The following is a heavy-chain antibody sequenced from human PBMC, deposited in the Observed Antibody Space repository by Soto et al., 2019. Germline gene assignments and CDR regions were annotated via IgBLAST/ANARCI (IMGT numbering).Heavy chain of an antibody. Sequence: NPSETLSLTCTVSGGSISSYYWSWIRQPPGKGLEWIGYIYYSGSTNYNPSLKSRVTISVDTSKNQFSLKLSSVTAADTAVYYCAGIGLAPQCWGQGTLVTVSS. D-gene: IGHD3-10*01. CDR1: GGSISSYY. V-gene: IGHV4-59*01. CDR3: AGIGLAPQC. CDR2: IYYSGST. J-gene: IGHJ4*02.